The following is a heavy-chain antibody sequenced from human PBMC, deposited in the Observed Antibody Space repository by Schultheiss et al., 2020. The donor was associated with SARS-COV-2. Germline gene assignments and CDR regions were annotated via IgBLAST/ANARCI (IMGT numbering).Heavy chain of an antibody. D-gene: IGHD3-9*01. CDR3: ASDVEDDVLTGVFDM. CDR2: IYTSGST. V-gene: IGHV4-61*08. Sequence: SETLSLTCTVSGGSISSGGYYWSWIRQHPGKGLEWIGRIYTSGSTNYNPSLKSRVTMSVDTSKNQFSLKLSSVTAADTAVYYCASDVEDDVLTGVFDMWGQGTMVTVSS. CDR1: GGSISSGGYY. J-gene: IGHJ3*02.